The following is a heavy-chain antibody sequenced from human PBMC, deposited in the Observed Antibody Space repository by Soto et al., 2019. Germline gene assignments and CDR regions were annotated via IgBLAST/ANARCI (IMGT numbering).Heavy chain of an antibody. V-gene: IGHV3-48*01. Sequence: EVRLVESGGTLLQPGGSLRLSCAASGFTFSTYGMNWVRQAREKGLEWVSYSSSTGGLTQSTDSVNGRFTISRDNGKNSLYLQMSSLRVEDTAVYYCVRGGAARPDYWGQGTLVTVSS. D-gene: IGHD6-13*01. CDR2: SSSTGGLT. CDR3: VRGGAARPDY. J-gene: IGHJ4*02. CDR1: GFTFSTYG.